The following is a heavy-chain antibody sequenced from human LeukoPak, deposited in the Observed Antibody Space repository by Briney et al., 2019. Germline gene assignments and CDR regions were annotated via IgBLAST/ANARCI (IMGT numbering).Heavy chain of an antibody. Sequence: KAGGSLRLSCAASGFTFSSYSMNWVRQAPGKALEWVSSISSSSSYIYYADSVKGRFTISRDNAKNSLYLQMNSLRAEDTSVYYCARATVTTSQLPDYWGQGTLVTVSS. V-gene: IGHV3-21*01. CDR3: ARATVTTSQLPDY. CDR2: ISSSSSYI. J-gene: IGHJ4*02. D-gene: IGHD4-17*01. CDR1: GFTFSSYS.